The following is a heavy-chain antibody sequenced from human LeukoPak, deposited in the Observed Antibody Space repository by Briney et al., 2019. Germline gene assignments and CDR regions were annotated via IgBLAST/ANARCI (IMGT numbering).Heavy chain of an antibody. V-gene: IGHV3-48*01. D-gene: IGHD6-13*01. Sequence: RPGGSLRLSCAASGFTFSSYSMNWVRQAPGKGLEWVSYISRASSTIYYADSVKGRFTISRDNAKNSLYLQMNSLRAEDTAVYYCARSYYSSSCPDYWGQGTLVTVSS. CDR2: ISRASSTI. J-gene: IGHJ4*02. CDR1: GFTFSSYS. CDR3: ARSYYSSSCPDY.